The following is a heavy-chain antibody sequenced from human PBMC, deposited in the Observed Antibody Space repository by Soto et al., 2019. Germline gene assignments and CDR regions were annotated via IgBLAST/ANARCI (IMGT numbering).Heavy chain of an antibody. Sequence: GGSLRLSCAASGFTFSSYAMSWVRQAPGKGLEWVSAISGSGGSTYYADSVKGRFTISRDNSKNTLYLQMNSLRAEDTAVYYCAKDYDSSPAGSSDYWGQGTLVTVSS. J-gene: IGHJ4*02. CDR1: GFTFSSYA. D-gene: IGHD3-9*01. V-gene: IGHV3-23*01. CDR2: ISGSGGST. CDR3: AKDYDSSPAGSSDY.